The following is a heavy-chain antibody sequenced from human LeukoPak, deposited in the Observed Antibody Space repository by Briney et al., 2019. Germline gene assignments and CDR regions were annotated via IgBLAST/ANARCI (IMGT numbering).Heavy chain of an antibody. D-gene: IGHD3-22*01. Sequence: ASVKVSCKASEYTFTSYGISWVRQAPGQGLEWMGWIGTYAGNTNYAQNLQGRVTMTTDTSTSTAYMELRSLRSDDTAMYYCARVGDSSVHSHNLDYWGQGTLVTVSS. CDR3: ARVGDSSVHSHNLDY. CDR2: IGTYAGNT. CDR1: EYTFTSYG. V-gene: IGHV1-18*01. J-gene: IGHJ4*02.